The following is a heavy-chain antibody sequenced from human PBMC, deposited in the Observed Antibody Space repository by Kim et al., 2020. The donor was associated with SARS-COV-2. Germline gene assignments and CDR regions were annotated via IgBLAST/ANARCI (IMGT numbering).Heavy chain of an antibody. D-gene: IGHD6-19*01. CDR1: GDSVSSNIAA. CDR3: ARDRRIAVAGTSLDY. CDR2: TYYRSKWYN. V-gene: IGHV6-1*01. Sequence: SQTLSLTCAISGDSVSSNIAAWNWIRQSPSRGLEWLGRTYYRSKWYNDYAVSVKSRRTINPDTSKNQFSLQLNSVTPEDTAVYYCARDRRIAVAGTSLDYWGQGTLVTVSS. J-gene: IGHJ4*02.